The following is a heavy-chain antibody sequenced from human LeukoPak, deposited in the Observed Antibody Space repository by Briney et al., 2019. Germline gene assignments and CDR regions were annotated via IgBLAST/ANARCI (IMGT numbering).Heavy chain of an antibody. V-gene: IGHV4-4*02. CDR3: ARPLIAAAGTGDAFDI. J-gene: IGHJ3*02. CDR2: IYHTGST. CDR1: GDSMISTNW. D-gene: IGHD6-13*01. Sequence: SETLSLTCAVSGDSMISTNWWSWVRQPPGKGLELIGEIYHTGSTNYNPSLKSRVTISVDTSKNQFSLKLSSVTAADTAVYYCARPLIAAAGTGDAFDIWGQGTMVTVSS.